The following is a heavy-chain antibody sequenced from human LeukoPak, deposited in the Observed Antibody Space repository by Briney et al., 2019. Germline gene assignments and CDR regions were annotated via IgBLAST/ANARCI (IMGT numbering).Heavy chain of an antibody. D-gene: IGHD2/OR15-2a*01. Sequence: GGSLRLSCAASGFSISSSAMNWVRQAPGKGLEWVSSINNVASHIYYAGSVRGRFTISRDNAKNSLYLQMNTLRAEDTAVYYCTRDATYYLLYGYFDYWGQGTLVTVSS. CDR1: GFSISSSA. V-gene: IGHV3-21*01. CDR2: INNVASHI. CDR3: TRDATYYLLYGYFDY. J-gene: IGHJ4*02.